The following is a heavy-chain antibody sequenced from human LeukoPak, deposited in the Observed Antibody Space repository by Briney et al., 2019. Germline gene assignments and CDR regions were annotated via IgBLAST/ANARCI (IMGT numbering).Heavy chain of an antibody. J-gene: IGHJ4*02. D-gene: IGHD3-10*01. CDR1: GYSISSGYY. Sequence: SETLSLTCAVSGYSISSGYYWGWIRQPPGKGLEWIGSTYHSGSTYYNPSLKSRVTISVDTSKNQFSLKLSSVTAADTAVYYCARGRGKYYGSGSYYFDYWGQGTLVTVSS. CDR2: TYHSGST. CDR3: ARGRGKYYGSGSYYFDY. V-gene: IGHV4-38-2*01.